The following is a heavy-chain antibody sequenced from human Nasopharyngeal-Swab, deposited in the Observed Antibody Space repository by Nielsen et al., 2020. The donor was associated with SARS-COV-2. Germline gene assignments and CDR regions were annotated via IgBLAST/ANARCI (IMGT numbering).Heavy chain of an antibody. Sequence: GESLKISCAASGFAFNLYSMNWVRQAPGKGLDWVSSISSSAGHMFYADSVKGRFTISRDNAKDSLYLEMNNLRVEDTAVYYCTREAAAGDYWGQGTLVTVSS. CDR3: TREAAAGDY. CDR2: ISSSAGHM. CDR1: GFAFNLYS. J-gene: IGHJ4*02. D-gene: IGHD6-13*01. V-gene: IGHV3-21*01.